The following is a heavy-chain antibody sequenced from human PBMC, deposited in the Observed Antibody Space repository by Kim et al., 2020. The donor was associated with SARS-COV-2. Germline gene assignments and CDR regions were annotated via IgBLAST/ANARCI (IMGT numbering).Heavy chain of an antibody. D-gene: IGHD3-22*01. CDR3: ARARWYYYDSSGSILHDAFYI. V-gene: IGHV1-2*02. Sequence: ASVKVSCKASGYTFTGYYMHWVRQAPGQGLEWMGWINPNSGGTNYAQKFPGRVTMTRDTSISTAYMGLSRLRSDDTAVYYCARARWYYYDSSGSILHDAFYIWGQGRMVTVSS. J-gene: IGHJ3*02. CDR2: INPNSGGT. CDR1: GYTFTGYY.